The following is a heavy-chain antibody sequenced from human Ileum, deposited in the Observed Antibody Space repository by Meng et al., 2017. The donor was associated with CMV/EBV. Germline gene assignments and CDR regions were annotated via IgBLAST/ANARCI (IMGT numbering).Heavy chain of an antibody. D-gene: IGHD2-2*01. V-gene: IGHV3-74*01. CDR2: INRDGSNA. Sequence: SCNHSVRLLPGNGLVCVSLINRDGSNASYADSVKSRFTVTIDNTNNTLSLQMNSLRAEATAVYYCARELRDDYCGSTICMGWFDPWGQGTLVTVSS. J-gene: IGHJ5*02. CDR3: ARELRDDYCGSTICMGWFDP. CDR1: SC.